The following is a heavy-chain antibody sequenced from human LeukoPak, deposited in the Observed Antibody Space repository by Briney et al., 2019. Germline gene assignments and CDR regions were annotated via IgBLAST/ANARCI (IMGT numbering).Heavy chain of an antibody. CDR2: ISSSSSYI. Sequence: PGGSLRLSCAASGFTFSSYSMNWVRQAPGKGLEWVLSISSSSSYIYYADSVKGRFTISRDNAKNSLYLQMNSLRAEDTAVYYCARESSGYASYWGQGTLVTVSS. D-gene: IGHD5-12*01. CDR3: ARESSGYASY. CDR1: GFTFSSYS. J-gene: IGHJ4*02. V-gene: IGHV3-21*04.